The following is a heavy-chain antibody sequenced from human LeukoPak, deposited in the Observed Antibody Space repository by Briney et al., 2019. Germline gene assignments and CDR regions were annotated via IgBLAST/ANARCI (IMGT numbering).Heavy chain of an antibody. Sequence: SQTLYLTCTVSGGSFSSCSFYWSWLRPPAGQGLVWRSCIYTSGSHNSNPSLKGRATISVDTPKNHFSLKRSAVTAADTAVYYCARSSNYVGYNWFDPWGQGTLVTVSS. CDR3: ARSSNYVGYNWFDP. J-gene: IGHJ5*02. CDR1: GGSFSSCSFY. CDR2: IYTSGSH. V-gene: IGHV4-61*02. D-gene: IGHD4-11*01.